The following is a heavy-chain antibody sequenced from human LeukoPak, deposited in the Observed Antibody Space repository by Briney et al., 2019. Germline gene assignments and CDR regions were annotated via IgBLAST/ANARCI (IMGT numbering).Heavy chain of an antibody. CDR1: GFTFSSHA. Sequence: GGSLRLSCSASGFTFSSHAMHWVRQAPGKGLEYVSAISSNGGSTYYADSVKGRLTISRDNSKNTLYLQMSSLRAEDTAVYYCVKDGRMATITYNDLFDYWGQGTLVTVSS. CDR2: ISSNGGST. CDR3: VKDGRMATITYNDLFDY. V-gene: IGHV3-64D*06. J-gene: IGHJ4*02. D-gene: IGHD5-24*01.